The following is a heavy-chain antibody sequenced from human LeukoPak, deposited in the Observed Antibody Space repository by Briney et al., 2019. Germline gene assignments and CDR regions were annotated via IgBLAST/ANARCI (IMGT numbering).Heavy chain of an antibody. Sequence: SETLSLTCTVSGDSISTYYWSWIRQPAGKGLEWIGRIFTSGSTNYNPSLKSRVTMSLDTSKNQFSLKLSSVTAADTTVYYCARKALPGNWFDPWGQGALVTVSS. CDR1: GDSISTYY. CDR2: IFTSGST. V-gene: IGHV4-4*07. CDR3: ARKALPGNWFDP. J-gene: IGHJ5*02.